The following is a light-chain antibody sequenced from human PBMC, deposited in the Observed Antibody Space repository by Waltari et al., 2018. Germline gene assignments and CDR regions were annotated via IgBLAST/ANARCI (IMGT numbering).Light chain of an antibody. CDR2: RSD. CDR1: ASNIGNNL. CDR3: AAWDDSLGGRWV. Sequence: QSVLTQPPSASGTPGQRVTMSCSGSASNIGNNLVNWYQQLPGKAPKLVIYRSDQRPSGVPDRFAASKAGTSASLAISGLQSEDEADDYCAAWDDSLGGRWVFGGGTKVTVL. V-gene: IGLV1-44*01. J-gene: IGLJ3*02.